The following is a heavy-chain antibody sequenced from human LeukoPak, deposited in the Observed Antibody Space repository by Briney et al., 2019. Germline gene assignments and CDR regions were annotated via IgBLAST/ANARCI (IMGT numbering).Heavy chain of an antibody. CDR2: INHSGST. CDR1: GGSFSGYY. Sequence: SETLSLTCAVYGGSFSGYYWSWIRQPPGKGLEWIGEINHSGSTNYNPSLKSRVTISVDTSKNQFSLKLSSVTAADTAVYYCARGWLDDGYDFGYWGQGTLVTVSS. V-gene: IGHV4-34*01. D-gene: IGHD5-12*01. J-gene: IGHJ4*02. CDR3: ARGWLDDGYDFGY.